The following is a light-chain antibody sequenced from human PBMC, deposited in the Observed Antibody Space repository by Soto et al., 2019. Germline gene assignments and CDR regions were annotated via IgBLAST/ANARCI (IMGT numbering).Light chain of an antibody. V-gene: IGLV7-46*01. CDR3: LLAYSSSRPV. J-gene: IGLJ2*01. Sequence: QAVVTQEPSLTVSPGGTVTLTCGSSTGDVTSGHYPYWFQQEPGQAPRTLIYDTSNKHSWTPARFSGSLLGGKAALTLSGAQPEDEAIYYCLLAYSSSRPVFCGGTKLTVL. CDR2: DTS. CDR1: TGDVTSGHY.